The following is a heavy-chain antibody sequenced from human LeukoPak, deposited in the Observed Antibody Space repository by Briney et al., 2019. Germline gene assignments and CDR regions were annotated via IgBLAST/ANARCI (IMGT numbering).Heavy chain of an antibody. CDR1: GFTFSSDW. V-gene: IGHV3-7*04. Sequence: GGSLRLSCAASGFTFSSDWMSWVRQAAGKGLEWVGNIKQDGSEKYYVGSGKGRFTISRDHAKNSLYLQMNSLRAEDTAVYYCARVCYDFWSGYYVVYYYYYYMDVWGKGTTVTVSS. CDR3: ARVCYDFWSGYYVVYYYYYYMDV. CDR2: IKQDGSEK. D-gene: IGHD3-3*01. J-gene: IGHJ6*03.